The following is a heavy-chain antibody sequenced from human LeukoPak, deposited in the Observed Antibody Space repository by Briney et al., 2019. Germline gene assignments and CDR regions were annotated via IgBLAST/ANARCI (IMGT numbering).Heavy chain of an antibody. D-gene: IGHD3-10*01. V-gene: IGHV4-34*01. CDR1: GGSFSGYY. CDR2: INHSGST. CDR3: AGYGSGSYYKPSIYYYYGMDV. Sequence: SETLSLTCAVYGGSFSGYYWCWIRQPPGKGLEWIGEINHSGSTNYNPSLKSRVTISVDTSKNQFSLKLSSVTAADTAVYYCAGYGSGSYYKPSIYYYYGMDVWGQGTTVTVSS. J-gene: IGHJ6*02.